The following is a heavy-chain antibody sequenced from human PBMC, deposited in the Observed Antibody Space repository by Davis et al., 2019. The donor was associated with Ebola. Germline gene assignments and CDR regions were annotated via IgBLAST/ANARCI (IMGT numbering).Heavy chain of an antibody. J-gene: IGHJ4*02. CDR2: VSAFNGAT. V-gene: IGHV1-18*04. CDR3: ARDRGAIHWFYYLDT. D-gene: IGHD3-9*01. Sequence: SVTVPRLPSGYPFSSSGISWARHAPGQGLEWIGWVSAFNGATNYAQNFQDRDIMTADTSTSTAYMELRNLESDDTAVYYCARDRGAIHWFYYLDTWGQGTLVSVSS. CDR1: GYPFSSSG.